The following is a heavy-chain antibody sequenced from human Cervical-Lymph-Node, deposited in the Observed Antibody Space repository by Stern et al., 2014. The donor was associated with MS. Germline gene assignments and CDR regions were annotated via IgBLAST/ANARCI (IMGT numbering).Heavy chain of an antibody. V-gene: IGHV3-30*04. D-gene: IGHD2-15*01. J-gene: IGHJ4*02. CDR3: ARPLGDCGGGTCYSDFDY. Sequence: QLVQSGGGVVQPGRSLRLSCAASGFMFSYYALHWVRQAPGKGLEWVAVISNDGRNKNYAESVKGRFTISRDNSKNTLYLQMNSLRPEDTAVYFCARPLGDCGGGTCYSDFDYWGQGTLVTVSS. CDR1: GFMFSYYA. CDR2: ISNDGRNK.